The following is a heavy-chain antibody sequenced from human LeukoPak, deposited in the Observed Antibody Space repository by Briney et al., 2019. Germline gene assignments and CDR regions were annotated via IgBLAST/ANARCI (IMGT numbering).Heavy chain of an antibody. CDR2: IYTSGST. D-gene: IGHD6-25*01. V-gene: IGHV4-61*02. Sequence: SQTLSLTCTVSGGSISSGSYYWSWIRQPAGKGLEWIGRIYTSGSTNYNPSLKSRVTISVDTSKNQFSLKLSSVTAADTAVYYCARQKRAAVTAPYYFDYWGQGTLVTVSS. CDR1: GGSISSGSYY. CDR3: ARQKRAAVTAPYYFDY. J-gene: IGHJ4*02.